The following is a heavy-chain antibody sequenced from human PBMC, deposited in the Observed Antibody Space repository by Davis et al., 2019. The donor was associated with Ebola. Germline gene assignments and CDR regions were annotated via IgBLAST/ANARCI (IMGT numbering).Heavy chain of an antibody. J-gene: IGHJ4*01. CDR2: ISYDGSNK. V-gene: IGHV3-30*04. CDR1: GFTFSSYA. CDR3: AKGSDYGDVGHFEY. D-gene: IGHD4-17*01. Sequence: SLRLSCAASGFTFSSYAMHWVRQAPGKGLEWVAVISYDGSNKYYADFVKGRFTISRDNSKNTMYLQMNSLSVEDTAVYYCAKGSDYGDVGHFEYWGQGTQVTVSS.